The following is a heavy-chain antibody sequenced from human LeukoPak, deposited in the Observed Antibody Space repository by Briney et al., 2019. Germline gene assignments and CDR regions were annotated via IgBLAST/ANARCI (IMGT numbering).Heavy chain of an antibody. V-gene: IGHV4-34*01. D-gene: IGHD1-26*01. CDR3: ARGEQGGIVSS. CDR1: GGSFSGYC. J-gene: IGHJ4*02. CDR2: INHSGST. Sequence: SETLSLTCAVSGGSFSGYCCSWIRQPPGKGLEWVGEINHSGSTNYNPSLKSRVIISVDTSKNQFSLKLTSMTAADTAVYYCARGEQGGIVSSWGQGTLVTVSS.